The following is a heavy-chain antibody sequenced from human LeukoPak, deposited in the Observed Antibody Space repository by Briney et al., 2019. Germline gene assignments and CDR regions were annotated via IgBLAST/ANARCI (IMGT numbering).Heavy chain of an antibody. Sequence: GGSLRLSCEASGFTFSSYAMHWVRQAPGKGLEYVSAISSNGGSTYYANSVKGRFTISRDNSKNTLYLQMGSLRAEDMAVYYCARSAYSSGWYWRAFDIWGQGTMVTVSS. CDR1: GFTFSSYA. D-gene: IGHD6-19*01. CDR2: ISSNGGST. CDR3: ARSAYSSGWYWRAFDI. V-gene: IGHV3-64*01. J-gene: IGHJ3*02.